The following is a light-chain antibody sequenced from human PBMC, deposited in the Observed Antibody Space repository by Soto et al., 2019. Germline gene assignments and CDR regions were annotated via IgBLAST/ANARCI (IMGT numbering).Light chain of an antibody. CDR1: QSIRTW. CDR3: QQYYNYPYT. Sequence: DIQMTQSPSTLSAAVGDRVTITCQASQSIRTWLAWYQQRPGEAPNLLIYEASKLQIGVPSRFGGSGSGTEFTVTISSLQPDDVGTYYCQQYYNYPYTFGQGTKLEI. V-gene: IGKV1-5*03. J-gene: IGKJ2*01. CDR2: EAS.